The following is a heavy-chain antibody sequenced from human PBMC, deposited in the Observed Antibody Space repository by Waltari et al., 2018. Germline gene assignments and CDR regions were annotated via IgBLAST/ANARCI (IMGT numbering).Heavy chain of an antibody. Sequence: QVQLVQSGAEVKKPGASVKVSCKVSGYTLTELSMHWVRQAPGKGLEWMGGFDPEDGETIYAQKFQGRVTMTEDTSTDTAYMELSSLRSEDTAVYYCASSPTELERDGASCWFDPWGQGTLVTVSS. CDR2: FDPEDGET. CDR1: GYTLTELS. V-gene: IGHV1-24*01. D-gene: IGHD1-1*01. J-gene: IGHJ5*02. CDR3: ASSPTELERDGASCWFDP.